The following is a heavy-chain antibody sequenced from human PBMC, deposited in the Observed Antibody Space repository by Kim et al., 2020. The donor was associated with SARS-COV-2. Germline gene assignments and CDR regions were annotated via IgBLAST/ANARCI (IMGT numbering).Heavy chain of an antibody. V-gene: IGHV1-46*01. CDR3: ARGGSSNDYILIDYYYGMDV. J-gene: IGHJ6*02. CDR2: INPSGGST. CDR1: GYTFTSYY. Sequence: ASVNVSCKASGYTFTSYYMHWVRQAPGQGLEWMGIINPSGGSTSYAQKFQGRVTMTRDTSTSTVYMELSSLRSEDTAVYYCARGGSSNDYILIDYYYGMDVWGQGTTVTVSS. D-gene: IGHD4-4*01.